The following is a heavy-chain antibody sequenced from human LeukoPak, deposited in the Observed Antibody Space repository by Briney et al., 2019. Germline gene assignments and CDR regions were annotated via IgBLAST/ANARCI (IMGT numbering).Heavy chain of an antibody. CDR3: ARDLYCSSTSCYVFDY. CDR1: GFTFSSYA. CDR2: ISYDGSNK. Sequence: PGRSLRLSCAASGFTFSSYAMHWVRQAPGKGLEWVAVISYDGSNKYYADSVKGRFTISRDNSKNTLYLQMNSLRAEDTAVYYCARDLYCSSTSCYVFDYWGQGTLVTVSS. V-gene: IGHV3-30*01. D-gene: IGHD2-2*01. J-gene: IGHJ4*02.